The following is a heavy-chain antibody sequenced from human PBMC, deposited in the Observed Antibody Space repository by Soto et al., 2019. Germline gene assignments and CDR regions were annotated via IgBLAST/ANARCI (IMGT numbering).Heavy chain of an antibody. CDR3: ARDTSGGSYPHLVAFDI. CDR2: ISSSSSYI. V-gene: IGHV3-21*01. CDR1: GFTFSSYS. Sequence: GGSLRLSCAASGFTFSSYSINWVRQAPGKGLEWVSSISSSSSYIYYADSVKGRFTISRDNAKNSLYLQMNSLRAEDTAVYYCARDTSGGSYPHLVAFDIWGQGTMVTVSS. J-gene: IGHJ3*02. D-gene: IGHD1-26*01.